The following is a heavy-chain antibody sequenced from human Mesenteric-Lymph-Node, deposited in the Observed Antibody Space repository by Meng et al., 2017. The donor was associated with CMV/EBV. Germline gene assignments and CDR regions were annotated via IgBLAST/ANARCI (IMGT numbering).Heavy chain of an antibody. Sequence: GSLSGYYWTWLRQPPGKGLEWIGEINHSGSTNYNPSLKSRVTIAVDTSNNQFSLKLTSVTAADTAVYYCARGGGYCISISCLRTGEFWGQGTLVTVSS. CDR3: ARGGGYCISISCLRTGEF. CDR2: INHSGST. J-gene: IGHJ4*02. CDR1: GSLSGYY. D-gene: IGHD2-2*01. V-gene: IGHV4-34*01.